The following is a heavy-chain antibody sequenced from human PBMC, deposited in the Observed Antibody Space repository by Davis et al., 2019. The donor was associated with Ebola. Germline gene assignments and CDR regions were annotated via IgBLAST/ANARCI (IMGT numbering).Heavy chain of an antibody. Sequence: SVKVSCKASGGTFSSYAISWVRQAPGQGLEWMGGIIPIFGTANYAQKFQGRVTITADESTSTAYMELSSLRSEDTAVYYCARGSPDYGDHHFSFDYWGQGTLVTVSS. J-gene: IGHJ4*02. CDR2: IIPIFGTA. CDR1: GGTFSSYA. D-gene: IGHD4-17*01. V-gene: IGHV1-69*13. CDR3: ARGSPDYGDHHFSFDY.